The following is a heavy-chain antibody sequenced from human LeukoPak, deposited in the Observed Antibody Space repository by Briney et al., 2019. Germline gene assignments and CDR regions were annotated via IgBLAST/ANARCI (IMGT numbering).Heavy chain of an antibody. CDR1: GFTVSSNY. CDR2: IYSGGST. D-gene: IGHD6-13*01. CDR3: AKRPGKAAAGPFDP. J-gene: IGHJ5*02. V-gene: IGHV3-53*01. Sequence: GGSLRLSCAASGFTVSSNYMSWVRQAPGKGLEWVSVIYSGGSTYYADSVKGRFTISRDDSKNTLYLQMNSLRAEDTAIYYCAKRPGKAAAGPFDPWGQGTLVTVSS.